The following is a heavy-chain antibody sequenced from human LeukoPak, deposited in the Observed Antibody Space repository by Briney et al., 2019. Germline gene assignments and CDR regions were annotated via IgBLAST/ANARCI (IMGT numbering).Heavy chain of an antibody. V-gene: IGHV4-31*03. CDR3: ARDRYYDSSGDDAFDI. J-gene: IGHJ3*02. D-gene: IGHD3-22*01. Sequence: SQTLSLTCTVSGGSISSGGYYWSWIRQHPGKGLEWIGYIYYSGSTYYNPSLKSRVTISVDTSKNQFSLKLSSVTAADTAVYYCARDRYYDSSGDDAFDIWGQGTMVTVSS. CDR2: IYYSGST. CDR1: GGSISSGGYY.